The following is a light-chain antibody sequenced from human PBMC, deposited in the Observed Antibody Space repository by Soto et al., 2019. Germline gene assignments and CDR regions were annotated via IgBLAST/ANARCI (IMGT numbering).Light chain of an antibody. V-gene: IGKV1-5*03. CDR1: QSIGSW. CDR3: QQYNSYSWT. J-gene: IGKJ1*01. Sequence: DIPMTQSPSTLSASVGDRVTITCRASQSIGSWLAWYQQKPGKAPNLLIYKASSLESGVPSRFSGSGSGTEFTLTISSLQPDYFATYYCQQYNSYSWTFRQGTKVEIK. CDR2: KAS.